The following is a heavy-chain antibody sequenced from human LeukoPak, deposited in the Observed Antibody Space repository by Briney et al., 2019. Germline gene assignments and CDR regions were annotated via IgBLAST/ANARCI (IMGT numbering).Heavy chain of an antibody. Sequence: PSETLSLTCTVSGGSISSGGYYWSWIRQHPGKGLEWIGYIYYSGSTYYNPSLKSRVTISVDTSKNQFSLKLSSVTAADTAVYYCARWIQLPGFDCWGQGTLVTVSS. CDR3: ARWIQLPGFDC. CDR1: GGSISSGGYY. CDR2: IYYSGST. J-gene: IGHJ4*02. V-gene: IGHV4-31*03. D-gene: IGHD5-18*01.